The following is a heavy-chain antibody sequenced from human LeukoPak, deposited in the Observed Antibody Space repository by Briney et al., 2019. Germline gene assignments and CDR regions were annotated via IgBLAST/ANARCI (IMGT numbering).Heavy chain of an antibody. Sequence: GGSLRLSCAASGFTFSSYAMSWVRQAPGKGLEWVSAISGTGGRTYYVDSVKGRFSISRDNSKNTLYLQMSSLKVEDTAIYYCARDPATVTSCFYCWGQGTLLTVSS. J-gene: IGHJ4*02. D-gene: IGHD4-17*01. CDR2: ISGTGGRT. CDR3: ARDPATVTSCFYC. V-gene: IGHV3-23*01. CDR1: GFTFSSYA.